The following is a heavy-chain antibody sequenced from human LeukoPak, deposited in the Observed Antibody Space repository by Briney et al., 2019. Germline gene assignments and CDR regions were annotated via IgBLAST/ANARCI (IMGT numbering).Heavy chain of an antibody. CDR2: IKEDESEK. CDR3: ARDSRVYYDSSSMWFDP. D-gene: IGHD3-22*01. V-gene: IGHV3-7*01. J-gene: IGHJ5*02. CDR1: GFTFSTFW. Sequence: GGSLRLSCAASGFTFSTFWVTWVRQAPGKGLEWVANIKEDESEKYYVDSVKGRFTISRDNAKNSLYLQMNSLRAEDTAVYYCARDSRVYYDSSSMWFDPWGQGTLVTVSS.